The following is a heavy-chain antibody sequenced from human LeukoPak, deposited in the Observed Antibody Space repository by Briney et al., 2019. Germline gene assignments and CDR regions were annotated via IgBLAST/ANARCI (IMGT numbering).Heavy chain of an antibody. CDR2: ISSSSSYI. D-gene: IGHD3-22*01. CDR3: ARGANYYDSSGYYYDY. Sequence: GGSLGLSCAASGFTFSSYSMNWVRQAPGKGLEWVSSISSSSSYIYYADSVKGRFTISRDNAKNSLYLQMNSLRAEDTAVYYCARGANYYDSSGYYYDYWGQGTLVTVSS. V-gene: IGHV3-21*01. CDR1: GFTFSSYS. J-gene: IGHJ4*02.